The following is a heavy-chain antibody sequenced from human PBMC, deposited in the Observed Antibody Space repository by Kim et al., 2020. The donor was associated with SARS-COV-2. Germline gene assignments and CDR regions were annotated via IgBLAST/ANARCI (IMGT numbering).Heavy chain of an antibody. CDR3: ATGGGSA. Sequence: GGSLRLSCAASGFTFSSYAMSWVRQAPGKGLEWVSVISGTGGSKYYADSVKGRFTISRDSSKNTLYLQMNSLRAEDTAIYYCATGGGSAWGQGTLVTASS. J-gene: IGHJ4*02. V-gene: IGHV3-23*01. CDR1: GFTFSSYA. CDR2: ISGTGGSK. D-gene: IGHD3-16*01.